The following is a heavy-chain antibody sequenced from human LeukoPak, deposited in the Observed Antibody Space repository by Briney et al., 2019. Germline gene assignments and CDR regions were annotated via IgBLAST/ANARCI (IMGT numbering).Heavy chain of an antibody. D-gene: IGHD1-1*01. V-gene: IGHV3-7*03. CDR3: ARANWNRHQFDY. CDR1: AFIFSGHW. CDR2: IKEDGSER. J-gene: IGHJ4*02. Sequence: PGGSLRLSCEGSAFIFSGHWMNWVRQTPGKGLEWVASIKEDGSERQYVDSVKGRFSISRDNTKGSLFLQLNSLGAEDTAVYYCARANWNRHQFDYWGQGTLVTVSS.